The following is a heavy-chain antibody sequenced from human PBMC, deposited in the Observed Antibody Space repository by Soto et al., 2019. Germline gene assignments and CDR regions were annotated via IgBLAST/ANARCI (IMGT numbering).Heavy chain of an antibody. CDR1: GGSFSGYY. CDR3: ARGRILRFGDPRRWLDP. J-gene: IGHJ5*02. V-gene: IGHV4-34*01. CDR2: INHSGST. Sequence: PSETLSLTCAVYGGSFSGYYWSWIRQPPGKGLEWIGEINHSGSTNYNPSLKSRVTISVDTSKNQFSLKLSSVTAADTAVYYCARGRILRFGDPRRWLDPWGQGTLVTVSS. D-gene: IGHD3-10*01.